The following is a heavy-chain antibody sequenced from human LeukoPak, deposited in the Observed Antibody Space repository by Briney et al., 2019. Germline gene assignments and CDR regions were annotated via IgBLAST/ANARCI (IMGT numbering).Heavy chain of an antibody. CDR2: ISGSGGRT. J-gene: IGHJ4*02. D-gene: IGHD2-15*01. CDR3: ARGYCSGGSCYYFDY. Sequence: LPGGSLRLSCAASGFTFSSYAMSWVRQAPGKGLEWVSGISGSGGRTYYAGSVKGRVTISRDNAKNTLNLQMNSLRPEDTAVYYCARGYCSGGSCYYFDYWGQGTLVTVSS. CDR1: GFTFSSYA. V-gene: IGHV3-23*01.